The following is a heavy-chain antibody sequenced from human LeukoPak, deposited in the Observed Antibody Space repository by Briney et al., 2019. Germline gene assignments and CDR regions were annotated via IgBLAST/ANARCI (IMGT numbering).Heavy chain of an antibody. J-gene: IGHJ4*02. V-gene: IGHV3-53*01. Sequence: GGSLRLSCAASGFTVSSNYMSWVRQAPGKGLEWVSVIYSGGSTYYADSVKGRFTISRDNSKNTLYLQMNSLRAEDTAVYYCARSAGTAMVIGWYYFDYWGQGTLVTVSS. CDR2: IYSGGST. CDR3: ARSAGTAMVIGWYYFDY. CDR1: GFTVSSNY. D-gene: IGHD5-18*01.